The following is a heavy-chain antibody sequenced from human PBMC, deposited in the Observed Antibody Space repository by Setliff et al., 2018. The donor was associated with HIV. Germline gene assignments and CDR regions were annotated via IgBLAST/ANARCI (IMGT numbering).Heavy chain of an antibody. V-gene: IGHV4-34*01. CDR1: GGSFSGYY. J-gene: IGHJ6*02. D-gene: IGHD6-19*01. CDR3: ARGRRHPQYSNGWWYYYYGMDV. Sequence: PSETLSLTCAVYGGSFSGYYWSWIRQPPGKGLEWIGEINHSGSTNYNPSLKSRVTISVDTSKNQFSLKLSSVTAADTAVYYCARGRRHPQYSNGWWYYYYGMDVWGQGTTVTVSS. CDR2: INHSGST.